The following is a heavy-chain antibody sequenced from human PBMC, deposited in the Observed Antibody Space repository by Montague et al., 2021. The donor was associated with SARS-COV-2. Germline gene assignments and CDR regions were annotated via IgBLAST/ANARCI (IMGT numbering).Heavy chain of an antibody. D-gene: IGHD6-13*01. V-gene: IGHV3-30*04. CDR3: TRIGYGFNLGSAHDS. Sequence: SLRLSCAASGFAFGLYTLHWVRRAPGKGLEWLAVLSHDGTHMYVADSVKGRFTISRDNSKNMLYLQMNGLRVEDSAVYFCTRIGYGFNLGSAHDSWGRGTLVTVAS. CDR1: GFAFGLYT. J-gene: IGHJ4*02. CDR2: LSHDGTHM.